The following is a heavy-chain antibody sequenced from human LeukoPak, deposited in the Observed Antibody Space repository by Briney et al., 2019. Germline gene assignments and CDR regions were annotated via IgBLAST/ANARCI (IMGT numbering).Heavy chain of an antibody. CDR1: SGSISSFY. Sequence: PSETLSLTCTVSSGSISSFYWSWIRQPPGKGLEWIRCIYYSGSTNYNPSLTSRVTMSIATSKNQFSLKLSSVTATDTAVYFCARPRGYSADDAFDIWGQGTMVTVSS. J-gene: IGHJ3*02. V-gene: IGHV4-59*01. D-gene: IGHD2-15*01. CDR2: IYYSGST. CDR3: ARPRGYSADDAFDI.